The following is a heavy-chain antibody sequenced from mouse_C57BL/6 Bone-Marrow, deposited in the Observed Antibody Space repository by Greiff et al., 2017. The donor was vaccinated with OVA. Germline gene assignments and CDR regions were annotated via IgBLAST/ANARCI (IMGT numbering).Heavy chain of an antibody. D-gene: IGHD1-1*01. CDR2: IYPGSGST. CDR1: GYTFTSYW. Sequence: QVQLQQPGAELVKPGASVKMSCKASGYTFTSYWITWVKQRPGQGLEWIGDIYPGSGSTNYTEKFKSKATLTVDTSSSTAYMQLSSLTSEDSAVYYCANYGSPYAMGYWGQGTSVTVSS. J-gene: IGHJ4*01. CDR3: ANYGSPYAMGY. V-gene: IGHV1-55*01.